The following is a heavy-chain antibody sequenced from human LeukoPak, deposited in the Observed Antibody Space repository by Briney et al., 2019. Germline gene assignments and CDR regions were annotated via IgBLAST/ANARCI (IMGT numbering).Heavy chain of an antibody. J-gene: IGHJ4*02. V-gene: IGHV3-30-3*01. Sequence: SGGSLRLSCAASGFTFSSYAMHWVRQAPGKGLEWVAVISYDGSNKYYADSVKGRFTISRDNSKNTLYLQMNSLRAEDTAVYYCARDYFGDLNYWGQGTLVTVSS. CDR1: GFTFSSYA. CDR2: ISYDGSNK. CDR3: ARDYFGDLNY. D-gene: IGHD3-16*01.